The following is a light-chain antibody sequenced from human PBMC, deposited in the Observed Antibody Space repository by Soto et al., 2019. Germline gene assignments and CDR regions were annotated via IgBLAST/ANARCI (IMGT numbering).Light chain of an antibody. V-gene: IGKV3-11*01. J-gene: IGKJ2*01. Sequence: EIVLTQSPATLSLSPGERATLSCRASQSVSNYLAWYQQKPGQAPRLLIYDASNRATGIPARFSGSGSGTDVTLTINSLEPEDFAVYYCQQRSNWPPEYTFGQGTKLEIK. CDR1: QSVSNY. CDR2: DAS. CDR3: QQRSNWPPEYT.